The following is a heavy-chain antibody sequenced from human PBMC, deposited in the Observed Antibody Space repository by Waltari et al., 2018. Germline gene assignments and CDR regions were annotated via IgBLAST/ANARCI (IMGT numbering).Heavy chain of an antibody. Sequence: QVQLQQWGAGLLKPSETLSLTCAVSGASFSSYYWSWIPQPPGKGLEWIGEINHSGSTNYNPSLKSRVTISVDTSKNQFSLKLSSVTAADTAVYYCARGGCSGGSCSHYYYYMDVWGKGTTVTVSS. CDR2: INHSGST. CDR3: ARGGCSGGSCSHYYYYMDV. J-gene: IGHJ6*03. V-gene: IGHV4-34*01. D-gene: IGHD2-15*01. CDR1: GASFSSYY.